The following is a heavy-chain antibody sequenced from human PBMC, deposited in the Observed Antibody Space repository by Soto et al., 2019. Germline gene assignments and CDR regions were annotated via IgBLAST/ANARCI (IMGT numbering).Heavy chain of an antibody. V-gene: IGHV4-4*02. D-gene: IGHD2-21*01. CDR2: IYHSGST. J-gene: IGHJ4*02. Sequence: QVQLQESGPRLVRPSETLSLTCAVSGGSISSTHSWSWVRQPPGKGREWIAEIYHSGSTNYNPSLKSRATISVDESKNQFSLTLNSVTAADTAVYFCARAVALPGLFYLDFWGQGTLVTVSS. CDR3: ARAVALPGLFYLDF. CDR1: GGSISSTHS.